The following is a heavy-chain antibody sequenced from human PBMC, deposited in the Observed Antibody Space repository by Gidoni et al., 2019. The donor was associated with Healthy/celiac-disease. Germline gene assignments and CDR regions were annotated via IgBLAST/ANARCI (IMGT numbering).Heavy chain of an antibody. V-gene: IGHV3-30*03. CDR2: ISYDGVNK. CDR1: GFTFSDYD. D-gene: IGHD2-15*01. J-gene: IGHJ6*02. CDR3: ATEPRNIYCSGGSCSSGYYGMDV. Sequence: QVQLVESGGGVVQPGRSLRLSCAAYGFTFSDYDLPWVPPAPGKGLDWVAFISYDGVNKYYADSVKGRFTISRDNSKNTVYLQINSLRAEDTAVYYCATEPRNIYCSGGSCSSGYYGMDVWGQGTTVTVSS.